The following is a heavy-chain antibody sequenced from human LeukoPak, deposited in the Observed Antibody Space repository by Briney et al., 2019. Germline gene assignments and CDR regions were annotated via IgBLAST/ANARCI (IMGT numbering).Heavy chain of an antibody. CDR1: GGSISSYY. J-gene: IGHJ3*02. CDR3: TKSDGSGLIRI. D-gene: IGHD3-22*01. V-gene: IGHV4-59*12. CDR2: IYYTGNT. Sequence: PSEALCLTCTVSGGSISSYYWSWIRQPPGKGLEWIGSIYYTGNTYYNPSLLSRVTISLETSKNQFSLKWISMTAADTAVYYCTKSDGSGLIRICGRGTMLTVS.